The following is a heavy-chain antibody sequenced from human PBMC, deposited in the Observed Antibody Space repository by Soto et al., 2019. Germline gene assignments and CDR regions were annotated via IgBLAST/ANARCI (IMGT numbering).Heavy chain of an antibody. CDR2: IIPMFGTA. D-gene: IGHD5-18*01. CDR3: ASGIQLWLRRINNGYSG. J-gene: IGHJ4*02. CDR1: GGTFSTYA. V-gene: IGHV1-69*12. Sequence: QVQLVQSGAEVKKPESSVKVSCKAPGGTFSTYAISWVRQAPGQGLEWMGGIIPMFGTANYAQRFQDRVTITADESTNTVYVELSGLRAEDTAVYCCASGIQLWLRRINNGYSGWGQGTLVTVSS.